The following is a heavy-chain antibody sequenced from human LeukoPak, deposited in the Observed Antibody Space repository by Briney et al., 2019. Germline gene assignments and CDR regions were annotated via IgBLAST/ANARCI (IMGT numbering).Heavy chain of an antibody. CDR1: GFTFSSYW. Sequence: GGSLRLSCAASGFTFSSYWMHWVRQAPGKGLVWVSRINSDGSSTNYADSVKGRFTISSDNSKNTLYLQMNSLRAEDTAVYYCARVRSDSRGWYEFDYWGQGTLVTVSS. J-gene: IGHJ4*02. CDR3: ARVRSDSRGWYEFDY. V-gene: IGHV3-74*01. D-gene: IGHD6-19*01. CDR2: INSDGSST.